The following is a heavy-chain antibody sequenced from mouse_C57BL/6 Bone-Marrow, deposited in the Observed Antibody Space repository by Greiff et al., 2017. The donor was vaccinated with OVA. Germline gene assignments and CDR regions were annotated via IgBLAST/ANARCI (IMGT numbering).Heavy chain of an antibody. D-gene: IGHD1-1*01. CDR1: GFSLSTFGMG. CDR2: IWWDDDK. Sequence: QVTLKVCGPGILQPSQTLSLTCSFSGFSLSTFGMGVGWIRQPSGKGLEWLAHIWWDDDKYYNPALKSRLTISKDTSKNQVFLKIANVDTADTATYYGARQSGFITTVVAPHYYAMDYWGQGTSVTVSS. J-gene: IGHJ4*01. CDR3: ARQSGFITTVVAPHYYAMDY. V-gene: IGHV8-8*01.